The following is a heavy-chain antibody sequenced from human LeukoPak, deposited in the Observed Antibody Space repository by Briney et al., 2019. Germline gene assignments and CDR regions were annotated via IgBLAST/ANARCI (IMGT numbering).Heavy chain of an antibody. J-gene: IGHJ6*02. CDR3: ARDGGSWSYYVYGMDV. Sequence: ASVKVSCKASGYTFTGYYMHWVRQAPGQGLEWMGWINPNSGGTNYAQKLQGWVTMTRDTSISTAYMELSRLRSDDTAVYYCARDGGSWSYYVYGMDVWGQGTTVTVSS. D-gene: IGHD3-10*01. CDR2: INPNSGGT. CDR1: GYTFTGYY. V-gene: IGHV1-2*04.